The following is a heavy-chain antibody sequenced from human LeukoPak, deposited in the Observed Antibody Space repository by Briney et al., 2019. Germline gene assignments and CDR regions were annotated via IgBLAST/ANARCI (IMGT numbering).Heavy chain of an antibody. CDR3: ARSYCSGGSCSLGAFDY. Sequence: GASVKVSCKASACTFTGYYIFWVRQAPGQGLEWMGWINPNSGGTNSALKFQGRVTMTRDTSISTASMELSRLRSDDTAVYYCARSYCSGGSCSLGAFDYWGQGTLVTVSS. V-gene: IGHV1-2*02. CDR2: INPNSGGT. CDR1: ACTFTGYY. J-gene: IGHJ4*02. D-gene: IGHD2-15*01.